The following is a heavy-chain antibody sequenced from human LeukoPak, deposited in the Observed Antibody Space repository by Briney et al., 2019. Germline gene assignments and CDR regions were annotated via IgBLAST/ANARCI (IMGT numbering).Heavy chain of an antibody. CDR3: ARGYCSTGSCYVGGFDS. CDR2: IYYSGST. J-gene: IGHJ4*02. Sequence: PSETLSLTCTVSGVSISSGGHYWSWIRQQPGKGLEWIGYIYYSGSTFYNPSLQSRVTISVDTSKNQFSLKLSFVTAADTAVYYCARGYCSTGSCYVGGFDSWGQGTLVTVSS. CDR1: GVSISSGGHY. V-gene: IGHV4-31*03. D-gene: IGHD2-15*01.